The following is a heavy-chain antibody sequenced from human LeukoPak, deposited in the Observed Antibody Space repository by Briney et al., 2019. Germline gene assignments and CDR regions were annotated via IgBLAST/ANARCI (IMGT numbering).Heavy chain of an antibody. Sequence: SETLSLTCTVSGGSISSYYWSWIRQPPGKGLEWIGYIYYSGSTNYNPSLKSRVTISVDTSKNQFSLKLSSVTAADTAVYYCARGGLESGGAGYWGQGTLVTVSS. J-gene: IGHJ4*02. CDR2: IYYSGST. D-gene: IGHD2-15*01. V-gene: IGHV4-59*01. CDR1: GGSISSYY. CDR3: ARGGLESGGAGY.